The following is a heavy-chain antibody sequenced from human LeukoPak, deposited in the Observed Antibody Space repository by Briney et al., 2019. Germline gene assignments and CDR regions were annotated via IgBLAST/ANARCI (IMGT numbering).Heavy chain of an antibody. CDR3: AKGDYYMEV. J-gene: IGHJ6*03. CDR2: LRYDANNRYDKNND. V-gene: IGHV3-30*02. CDR1: GVTFDNFG. Sequence: GGSLRLSCVASGVTFDNFGMHWVRQAPGKGLEWVAFLRYDANNRYDKNNDYYAVSVKGRFTISRDNSKNTLYLQMNSLKSEDTAVYYCAKGDYYMEVWGKGATVTVS.